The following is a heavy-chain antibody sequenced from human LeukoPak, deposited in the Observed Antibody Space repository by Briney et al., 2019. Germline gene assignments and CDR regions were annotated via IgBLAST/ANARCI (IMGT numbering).Heavy chain of an antibody. CDR3: AKFGGSGYYYDY. CDR2: INPNSGGT. CDR1: GYSFTSYY. V-gene: IGHV1-2*02. D-gene: IGHD3-22*01. Sequence: ASVKVSCKASGYSFTSYYMHWVRQAPGQGLEWMGWINPNSGGTYYAQKFQGRVTMTRDTSISTAYMELSRLRSDDTAVYYCAKFGGSGYYYDYWGQGTLVTVSS. J-gene: IGHJ4*02.